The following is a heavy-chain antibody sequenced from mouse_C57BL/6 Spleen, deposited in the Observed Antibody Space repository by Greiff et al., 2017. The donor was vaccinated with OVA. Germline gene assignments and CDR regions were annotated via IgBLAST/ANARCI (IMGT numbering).Heavy chain of an antibody. J-gene: IGHJ2*01. V-gene: IGHV1-7*01. CDR2: INPSSGYT. CDR1: GYTFTSYW. Sequence: QVQLQQSGAELAKPGASVKLSCKASGYTFTSYWMHWGKQRPGQGLEWIGYINPSSGYTKYNQKFKDKATLTADKSSSPAYMQLSSLTYEDSAVYYCAREKAQLAYYFDYWGQGTTLTVSS. CDR3: AREKAQLAYYFDY. D-gene: IGHD4-1*02.